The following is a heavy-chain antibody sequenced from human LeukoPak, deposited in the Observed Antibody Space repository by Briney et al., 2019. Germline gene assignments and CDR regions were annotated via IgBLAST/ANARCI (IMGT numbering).Heavy chain of an antibody. J-gene: IGHJ4*02. CDR1: GFTFSRYA. D-gene: IGHD1-26*01. V-gene: IGHV3-23*01. CDR3: ARTLVGAASGPDYYFDS. Sequence: GRSLRLSCAASGFTFSRYAMTWVRQAPGKGLEWVSAISGSGNSTYYPDSMKGRFTISKDNSKNTLYLQINSLRAEDTAVYYCARTLVGAASGPDYYFDSWGQGTLVTVSS. CDR2: ISGSGNST.